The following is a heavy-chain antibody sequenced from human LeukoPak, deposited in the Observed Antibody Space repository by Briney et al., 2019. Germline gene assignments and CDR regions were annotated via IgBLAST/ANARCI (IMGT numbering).Heavy chain of an antibody. CDR1: GFTFSSYG. Sequence: GGSLRLSCVASGFTFSSYGMHWVRQAPGKGLEWVAVISYDGSNKNYADSVKGRFTISRDNSKNTLYLQMNSLRAEDTAVYYCAKEYSYSYYYFDYWGQGTLVTVSS. CDR3: AKEYSYSYYYFDY. V-gene: IGHV3-30*18. D-gene: IGHD1-26*01. CDR2: ISYDGSNK. J-gene: IGHJ4*02.